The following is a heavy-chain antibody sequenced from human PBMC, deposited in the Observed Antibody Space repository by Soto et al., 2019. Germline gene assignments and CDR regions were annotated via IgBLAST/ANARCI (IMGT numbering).Heavy chain of an antibody. CDR3: ARVGGWYCSSTRCYELGAFDI. D-gene: IGHD2-2*01. Sequence: ASVKVSCKASGYTFTSYGISWVRQAPGQGLEWMGWISAYNGNTNYAQKLQGRVTMTTDTSTSTAYMELRSLRSDDTAVYYCARVGGWYCSSTRCYELGAFDIWGQGTMVTVSS. CDR1: GYTFTSYG. V-gene: IGHV1-18*01. CDR2: ISAYNGNT. J-gene: IGHJ3*02.